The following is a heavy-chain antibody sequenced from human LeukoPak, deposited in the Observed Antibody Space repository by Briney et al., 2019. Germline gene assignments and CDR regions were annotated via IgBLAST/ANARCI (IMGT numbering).Heavy chain of an antibody. CDR3: ARGVNGYGYFDY. CDR1: GGTFSSYA. D-gene: IGHD5-18*01. CDR2: IIPIFGTA. V-gene: IGHV1-69*13. J-gene: IGHJ4*02. Sequence: SVKVSCKASGGTFSSYAISWVRQAPGQGLEWMGGIIPIFGTANYAQKFQGRVTITADESTSTAYMELSSLRSEDAAVYYCARGVNGYGYFDYWGQGTLVTVSS.